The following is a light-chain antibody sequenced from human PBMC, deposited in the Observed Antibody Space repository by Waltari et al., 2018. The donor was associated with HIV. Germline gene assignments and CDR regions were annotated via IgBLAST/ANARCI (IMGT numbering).Light chain of an antibody. V-gene: IGKV1-33*01. CDR1: QDITNH. J-gene: IGKJ4*01. Sequence: DVGMQQYPYYLSETVGDRATTTCQASQDITNHLTWYQQKPARSPNLLIYDSSNLETGVPSRFSVIRSGTAFTFTVTSLQPEDIATYYCQQYDNLPLTFGGGTKVEI. CDR2: DSS. CDR3: QQYDNLPLT.